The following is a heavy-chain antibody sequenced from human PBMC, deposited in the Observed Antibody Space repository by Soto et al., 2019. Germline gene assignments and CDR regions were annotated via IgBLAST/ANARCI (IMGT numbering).Heavy chain of an antibody. Sequence: ESGGGLVQPGGSLRLSCAASGFTFSSYAMSWVRQAPGKGLEWVSAISGSGGSTYYADSVKGRFTISRDNSKNTLYLQMNTLRDEDTAVYYCARDNGMAGSFDPWGQGTLVTVSS. CDR2: ISGSGGST. D-gene: IGHD2-8*01. V-gene: IGHV3-23*01. CDR1: GFTFSSYA. J-gene: IGHJ5*02. CDR3: ARDNGMAGSFDP.